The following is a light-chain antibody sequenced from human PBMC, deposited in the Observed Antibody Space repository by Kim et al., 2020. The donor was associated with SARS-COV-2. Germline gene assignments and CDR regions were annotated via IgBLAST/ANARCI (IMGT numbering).Light chain of an antibody. J-gene: IGKJ2*02. CDR2: GAH. Sequence: SESVGDRVAITCRASQSISNYFNWYQHQGGQAPKLLIYGAHTLRTGIPSRFSGSGSGTEFSLTLSSLQPEDSSTYYCQQSYSKPWTFGQGTKLEI. CDR1: QSISNY. V-gene: IGKV1-39*01. CDR3: QQSYSKPWT.